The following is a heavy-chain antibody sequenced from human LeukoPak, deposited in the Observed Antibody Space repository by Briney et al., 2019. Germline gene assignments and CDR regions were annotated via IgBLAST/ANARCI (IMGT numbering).Heavy chain of an antibody. D-gene: IGHD3-22*01. CDR3: AKFYNYYDSSGGHDAFDI. Sequence: PGGSLRLSCAASGFTFSSYGMHWVRQAPGKGLEWVAFIRYDGSNKYYADSVKGLFTISRDNSKNTLYLQMNSLRAEDTAVYYCAKFYNYYDSSGGHDAFDIWGQGTMVTVSS. J-gene: IGHJ3*02. V-gene: IGHV3-30*02. CDR1: GFTFSSYG. CDR2: IRYDGSNK.